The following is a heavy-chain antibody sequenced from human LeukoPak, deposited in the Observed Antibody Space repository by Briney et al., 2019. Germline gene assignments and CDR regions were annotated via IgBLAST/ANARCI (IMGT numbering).Heavy chain of an antibody. CDR2: IYHSGST. CDR3: AAIRFLEWTTFDY. V-gene: IGHV4-38-2*02. Sequence: SETLSLTCTVSGYSISSGYYWGWIRQPPGKGMEWIGSIYHSGSTYYNPSLKSRVTISVDTSKNQFSLKLSSVTAADTAVYYCAAIRFLEWTTFDYWGQGTLVTVSS. D-gene: IGHD3-3*01. J-gene: IGHJ4*02. CDR1: GYSISSGYY.